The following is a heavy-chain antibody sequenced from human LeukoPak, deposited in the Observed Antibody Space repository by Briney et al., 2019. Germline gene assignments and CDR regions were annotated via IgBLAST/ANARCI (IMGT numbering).Heavy chain of an antibody. J-gene: IGHJ4*02. D-gene: IGHD3-22*01. V-gene: IGHV4-61*01. CDR1: GGSVSSGSYY. CDR3: ARDVASDSSGFGY. CDR2: IYYSEST. Sequence: SETLSLTCTVSGGSVSSGSYYWSWIRQPPGKGLEWIGYIYYSESTHYNPSLKSPFTISVHTAKNQFSLKLSSVTAADTAVYYCARDVASDSSGFGYWGQGSLVTVSS.